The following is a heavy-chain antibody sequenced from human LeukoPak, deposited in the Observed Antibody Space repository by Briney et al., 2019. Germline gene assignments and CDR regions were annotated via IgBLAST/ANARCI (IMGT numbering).Heavy chain of an antibody. CDR3: ARPSDSGGLSLPDDAFDI. CDR2: IYYSGST. Sequence: SETLSLTCTVSGGSISSSSYYWGWIRQPPGKGLEWIGSIYYSGSTYYNPSLKSRVTISVDTSKNQFSLKLSSVAAADTAVYYCARPSDSGGLSLPDDAFDIWGQGTMVTVSS. J-gene: IGHJ3*02. CDR1: GGSISSSSYY. D-gene: IGHD1-26*01. V-gene: IGHV4-39*01.